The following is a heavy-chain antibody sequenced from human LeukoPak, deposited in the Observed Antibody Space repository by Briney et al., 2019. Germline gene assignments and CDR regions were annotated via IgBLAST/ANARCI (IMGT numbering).Heavy chain of an antibody. CDR1: GFTFSHYS. Sequence: GGSLRLSCSASGFTFSHYSMYWVRQAPGKGLEYVSAISGNGVSTYYSDSLRGRFTISRDNSKNTLYLQMSSLKTEDTAVYYCVRLYGAYGYFDSWGQGTLVTVLS. J-gene: IGHJ4*02. CDR3: VRLYGAYGYFDS. V-gene: IGHV3-64D*06. D-gene: IGHD4-17*01. CDR2: ISGNGVST.